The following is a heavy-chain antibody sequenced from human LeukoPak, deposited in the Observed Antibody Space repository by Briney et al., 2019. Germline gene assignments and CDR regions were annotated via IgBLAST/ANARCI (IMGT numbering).Heavy chain of an antibody. Sequence: SETLSLTCVVYGGAFSGYYWSWIRQPPGKGLEWIGEINHSGSTNYNPSLKSRVTMSVDTSKNQFSLKLSSVTAADTAVYYCATDGMVRGPDAWFDSWGQGTLVTVSS. CDR1: GGAFSGYY. J-gene: IGHJ5*01. CDR3: ATDGMVRGPDAWFDS. CDR2: INHSGST. V-gene: IGHV4-34*01. D-gene: IGHD3-10*01.